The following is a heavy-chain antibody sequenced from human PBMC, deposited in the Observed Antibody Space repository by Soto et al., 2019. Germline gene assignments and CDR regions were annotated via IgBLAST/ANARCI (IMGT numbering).Heavy chain of an antibody. V-gene: IGHV3-23*01. Sequence: EVQLLESGGGLVQPGESLRDSCAASGFTFSSYAMSWVRQAPGKGLEWVSVISGSDDSTYYADSVKGRFTISRDNSKNTLYLQMNSLRAEDTAVYYCAKRSSSSTFDYWGQGTLVTVSS. CDR3: AKRSSSSTFDY. CDR1: GFTFSSYA. CDR2: ISGSDDST. J-gene: IGHJ4*02. D-gene: IGHD6-6*01.